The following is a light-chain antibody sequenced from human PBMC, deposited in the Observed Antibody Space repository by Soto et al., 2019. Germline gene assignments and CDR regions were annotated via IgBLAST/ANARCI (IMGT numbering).Light chain of an antibody. V-gene: IGLV1-40*01. CDR1: SSNIGAGYP. Sequence: QAVVTQPPSVSGAPGQRITISCTGSSSNIGAGYPIHWYQQLPGTAPRLLIFGNTIRPSGVPARFSGSRSGLAITGLQAEDEADYYCQSYDSSLSAYVFGAGTKLTVX. J-gene: IGLJ1*01. CDR3: QSYDSSLSAYV. CDR2: GNT.